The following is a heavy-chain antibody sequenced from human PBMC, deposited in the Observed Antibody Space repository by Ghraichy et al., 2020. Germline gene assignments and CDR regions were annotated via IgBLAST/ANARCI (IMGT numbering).Heavy chain of an antibody. Sequence: SQTLSLTCTVSGGSISSSSYYWGWIRQPPGKGLEWIGSIYYSGSTYYNPSLKSRVTISVDTSKNQFSLKLSSVTAADTAVYYCARKRLAVGIVGATSWFDPWGQGTLVTVSS. D-gene: IGHD1-26*01. CDR2: IYYSGST. CDR3: ARKRLAVGIVGATSWFDP. V-gene: IGHV4-39*01. J-gene: IGHJ5*02. CDR1: GGSISSSSYY.